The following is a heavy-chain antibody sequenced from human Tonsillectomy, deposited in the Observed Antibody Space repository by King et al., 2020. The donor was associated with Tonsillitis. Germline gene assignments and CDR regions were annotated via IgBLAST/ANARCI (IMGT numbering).Heavy chain of an antibody. V-gene: IGHV3-74*02. CDR3: VRVYSGFDP. J-gene: IGHJ5*02. Sequence: VQLVESGGGLVQPGGSLRLSCAASGFTFSRNWMHWVRQAPGKGLVWVSRINVDGSGITYADSVKGRFTISRDNAKNTLYLQMNSLRVEDTAVYYCVRVYSGFDPWGQGNLVTVSS. CDR2: INVDGSGI. CDR1: GFTFSRNW. D-gene: IGHD2-8*01.